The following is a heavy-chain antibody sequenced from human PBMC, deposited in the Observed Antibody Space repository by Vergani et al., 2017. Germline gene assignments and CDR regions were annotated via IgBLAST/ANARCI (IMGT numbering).Heavy chain of an antibody. D-gene: IGHD6-19*01. CDR2: IYYSGST. Sequence: QVQLQESGPGLVKPSETLSLTCTVSGGSISSYYWSWIRQPPGKGLEWIGYIYYSGSTNYNPSLKSRVTISVDTSKNQFSLKLSSVTAADTAVYYCARDACGPVARTCYYYGMDVWGQGTTVTVSS. CDR3: ARDACGPVARTCYYYGMDV. CDR1: GGSISSYY. V-gene: IGHV4-59*01. J-gene: IGHJ6*02.